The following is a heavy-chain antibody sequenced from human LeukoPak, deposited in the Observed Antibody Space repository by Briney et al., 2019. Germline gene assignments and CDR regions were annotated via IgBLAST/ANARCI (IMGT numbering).Heavy chain of an antibody. Sequence: GGSLRLSCAAYGFTFDEYAMHWVRQAPGKGLEWVSGISWSRYIIEYADSVRGRFTISRDNAKNSLFLQMNSLRAEDSAMYYCVRDHVGGSCVDCPLGDAFDTWGQGTMVTVSS. CDR3: VRDHVGGSCVDCPLGDAFDT. D-gene: IGHD2-15*01. J-gene: IGHJ3*02. V-gene: IGHV3-9*01. CDR1: GFTFDEYA. CDR2: ISWSRYII.